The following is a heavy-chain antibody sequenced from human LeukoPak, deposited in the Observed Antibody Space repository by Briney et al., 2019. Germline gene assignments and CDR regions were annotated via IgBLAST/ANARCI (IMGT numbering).Heavy chain of an antibody. V-gene: IGHV3-7*01. CDR3: AREARYYYYYMDV. CDR1: GLTFSSYW. J-gene: IGHJ6*03. Sequence: GGSLRLSCAASGLTFSSYWMSWVRQAPGKGLEWVANIKQDGSEKYYVDSVKGRFTISRDNAKNSLYLQMNSLRAEDTAVYYCAREARYYYYYMDVWGKGTTVTVSS. CDR2: IKQDGSEK.